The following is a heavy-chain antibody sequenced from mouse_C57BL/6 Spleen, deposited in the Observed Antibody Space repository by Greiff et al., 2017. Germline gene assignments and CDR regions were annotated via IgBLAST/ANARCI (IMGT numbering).Heavy chain of an antibody. D-gene: IGHD3-1*01. Sequence: VKLQESGAELARPGASVKMSCKASGYTFTSYTMHWVNQRPGQGLEWIGYINPSSGDTKYNQKFKDKATLTADKSSSTAYMQLSSLTSEYSAFYFCARSGAMDCWGQGTSVTVSS. CDR2: INPSSGDT. CDR3: ARSGAMDC. V-gene: IGHV1-4*01. J-gene: IGHJ4*01. CDR1: GYTFTSYT.